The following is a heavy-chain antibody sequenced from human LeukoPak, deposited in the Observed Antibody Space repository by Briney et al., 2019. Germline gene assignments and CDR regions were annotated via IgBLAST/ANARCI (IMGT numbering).Heavy chain of an antibody. V-gene: IGHV3-7*03. CDR1: GFTFSSCW. CDR3: ARRYFDY. Sequence: GGSLRLSCAASGFTFSSCWMSWVRQAPGKGLEWVANIKQDGSEKYYVDSVKGRFTISRDNAKNSLYLQMNSLRAEDTAVYYCARRYFDYWGQGTLVTVSS. J-gene: IGHJ4*02. CDR2: IKQDGSEK.